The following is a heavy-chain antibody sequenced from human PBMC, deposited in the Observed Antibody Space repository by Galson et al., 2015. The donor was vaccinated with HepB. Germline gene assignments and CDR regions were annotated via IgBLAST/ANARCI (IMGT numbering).Heavy chain of an antibody. V-gene: IGHV3-30*01. CDR3: ARGHYYGSVDY. J-gene: IGHJ4*02. D-gene: IGHD3-10*01. Sequence: SVRGRFTVSRDNSNNTLYLQMNSLRGDDTAVYFCARGHYYGSVDYWGQGILVTVSS.